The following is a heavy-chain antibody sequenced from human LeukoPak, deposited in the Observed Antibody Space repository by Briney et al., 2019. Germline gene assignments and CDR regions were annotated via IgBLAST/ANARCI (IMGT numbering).Heavy chain of an antibody. V-gene: IGHV4-39*01. J-gene: IGHJ4*02. D-gene: IGHD3-22*01. Sequence: SETLSLTCTVSGGSIDSMSYYWGWIRQPPGMALEWIGSVYYSGSTYYYPSLKRRVAISVDTSKNQFSLKLTSVTAADTAVYYCARRGPYYDSRTYYFDSWGQGTLVTVSS. CDR2: VYYSGST. CDR1: GGSIDSMSYY. CDR3: ARRGPYYDSRTYYFDS.